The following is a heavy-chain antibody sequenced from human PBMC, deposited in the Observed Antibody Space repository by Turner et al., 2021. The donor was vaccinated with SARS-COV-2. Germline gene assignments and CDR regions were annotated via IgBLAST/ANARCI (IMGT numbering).Heavy chain of an antibody. J-gene: IGHJ6*02. Sequence: QLQLQESGPGLVKPSETLSPTCTVSGGSISSSSYYWGWIRQPPGKGLEWIGSIYYSGSTYYNPSLKSRVTISVDTSKNQFTLKLSSVTAADTAVYYCATEMTTVTLYYYYGMDVWGQGTTVTVSS. D-gene: IGHD4-4*01. CDR2: IYYSGST. V-gene: IGHV4-39*01. CDR3: ATEMTTVTLYYYYGMDV. CDR1: GGSISSSSYY.